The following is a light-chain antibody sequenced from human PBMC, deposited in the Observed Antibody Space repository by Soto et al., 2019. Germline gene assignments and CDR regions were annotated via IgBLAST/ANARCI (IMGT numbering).Light chain of an antibody. Sequence: DIVMTQSPDSLAVSLGERATINCKSSQSVLYSSDNKNYLAWYQQKPGQPPKLLIYWASTRDSGVTDRFSGSGSGADSTLTISSLQAEDVAVYYCQQYYTTLTFGGGTRVEIK. J-gene: IGKJ4*01. CDR3: QQYYTTLT. CDR2: WAS. V-gene: IGKV4-1*01. CDR1: QSVLYSSDNKNY.